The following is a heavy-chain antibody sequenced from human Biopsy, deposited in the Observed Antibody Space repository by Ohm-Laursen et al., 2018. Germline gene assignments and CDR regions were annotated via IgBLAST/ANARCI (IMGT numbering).Heavy chain of an antibody. D-gene: IGHD2-15*01. CDR1: GDSINSSY. V-gene: IGHV4-59*08. J-gene: IGHJ4*02. CDR2: ISNSGNT. CDR3: ARRGSGGRSFDY. Sequence: GTLSLTCTVSGDSINSSYWSWIRQAPGKGLEWIGFISNSGNTNYNPSLKSRVTISADTSKNQFSLKLGSVTVADMAVFYCARRGSGGRSFDYWGQGSLVTVSS.